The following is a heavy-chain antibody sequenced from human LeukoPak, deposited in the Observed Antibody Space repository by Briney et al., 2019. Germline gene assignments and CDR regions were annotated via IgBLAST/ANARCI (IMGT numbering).Heavy chain of an antibody. J-gene: IGHJ4*02. CDR2: ISYTGTT. CDR1: SGSISSGDYY. D-gene: IGHD3-3*01. CDR3: ARLQYYDFWSGYYTGSLTHLRYYFDY. Sequence: PSQTPSLTCTVSSGSISSGDYYWSWIRQPPGKGLEWIGYISYTGTTYYNPSLKSRVTISVDTSKNQFSLKLSSVTAADTAVYYCARLQYYDFWSGYYTGSLTHLRYYFDYWGQGTLVTVSS. V-gene: IGHV4-30-4*08.